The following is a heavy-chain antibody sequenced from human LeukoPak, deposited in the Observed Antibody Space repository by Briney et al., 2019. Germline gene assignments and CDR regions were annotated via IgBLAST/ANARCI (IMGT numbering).Heavy chain of an antibody. V-gene: IGHV3-30-3*01. CDR2: ISYDGSNK. CDR3: ARDRTLDY. CDR1: GFTFSSYA. J-gene: IGHJ4*02. Sequence: PEGSLRLPCAASGFTFSSYAMHWVRQAPGKGLEWVAVISYDGSNKYYADSVKGRFTISRDNSKNTLYLQMNSLRAEDTAVYYCARDRTLDYWGQGTLVTVSS.